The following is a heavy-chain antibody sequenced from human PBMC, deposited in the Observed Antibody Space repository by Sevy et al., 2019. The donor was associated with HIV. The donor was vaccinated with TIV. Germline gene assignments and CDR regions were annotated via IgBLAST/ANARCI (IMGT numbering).Heavy chain of an antibody. CDR1: GYTFTSYG. Sequence: ASVKVSCKASGYTFTSYGISWVRQAPGQGLEWMGWISAYNGNTNYAQKFQGRVTMTTDTSTSTAYMELRSLRSDDTAVNYCARGGELGYCSSTSCYPFDYWGQGTLVTVSS. D-gene: IGHD2-2*01. V-gene: IGHV1-18*04. CDR3: ARGGELGYCSSTSCYPFDY. CDR2: ISAYNGNT. J-gene: IGHJ4*02.